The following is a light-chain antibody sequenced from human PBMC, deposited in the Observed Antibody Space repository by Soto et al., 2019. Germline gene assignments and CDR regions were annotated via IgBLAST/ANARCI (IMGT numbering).Light chain of an antibody. CDR3: QKYGSSPLT. V-gene: IGKV3-20*01. CDR2: GAS. Sequence: EIVLTQSPGTLSLSPGERATLSCRASQSVSSNYLAWYQQKPGQAPRLLISGASSRATGIPDRFSGSGSGTDFTLTISRLETEDFAVYYCQKYGSSPLTFGGGTKVEIK. J-gene: IGKJ4*01. CDR1: QSVSSNY.